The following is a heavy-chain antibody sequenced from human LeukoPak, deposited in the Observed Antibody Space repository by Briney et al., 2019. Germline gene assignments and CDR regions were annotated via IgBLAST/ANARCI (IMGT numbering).Heavy chain of an antibody. CDR1: AFTFSRYG. J-gene: IGHJ4*02. Sequence: GGSLRLSCAASAFTFSRYGMHWVRQAPGKGLEWVAFIRYDGSNKYYADSVKGRFTISRDNSKNTLYLQMNSLRAEDTAVYYCAKEIWPTVTTPGWTYFDYWGQGALVTVSS. D-gene: IGHD4-17*01. CDR2: IRYDGSNK. V-gene: IGHV3-30*02. CDR3: AKEIWPTVTTPGWTYFDY.